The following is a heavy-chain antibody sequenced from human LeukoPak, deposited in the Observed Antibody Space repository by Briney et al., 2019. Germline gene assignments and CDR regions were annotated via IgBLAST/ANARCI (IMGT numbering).Heavy chain of an antibody. CDR2: ISAYNGNT. J-gene: IGHJ5*02. Sequence: ASVKVSCKASGYTFTSYGISWVRQAPGQGLEWMGWISAYNGNTNYAQKLQGRVTMTTETSTSTAFMELRSLRSDDTAVYYCGRNYDSSGYYKFNWFDPWGQGTLVTVSS. V-gene: IGHV1-18*01. CDR3: GRNYDSSGYYKFNWFDP. CDR1: GYTFTSYG. D-gene: IGHD3-22*01.